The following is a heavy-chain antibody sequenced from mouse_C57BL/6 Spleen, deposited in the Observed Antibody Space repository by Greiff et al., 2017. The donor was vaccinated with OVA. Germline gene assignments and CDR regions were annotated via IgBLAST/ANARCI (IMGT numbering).Heavy chain of an antibody. CDR2: IWGDGST. V-gene: IGHV2-3*01. J-gene: IGHJ2*01. CDR1: GFSLTSYG. Sequence: VKLQQSGPGLVAPSQSLSITCTVSGFSLTSYGVSWVRQPPGKGLEWLGVIWGDGSTNYHSALISRLIISKDNSKSQVFLKLNSLQTDDTATYYCATTVVAEGYFDYWGQGTTLTVSS. D-gene: IGHD1-1*01. CDR3: ATTVVAEGYFDY.